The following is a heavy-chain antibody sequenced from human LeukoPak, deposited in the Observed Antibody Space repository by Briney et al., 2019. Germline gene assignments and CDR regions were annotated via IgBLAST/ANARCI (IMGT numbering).Heavy chain of an antibody. J-gene: IGHJ4*02. CDR1: GFSISSYY. D-gene: IGHD3-9*01. CDR2: IYYSGST. V-gene: IGHV4-59*01. CDR3: ARAPYFDWLLYPSPFFDY. Sequence: AETLSLTCTVSGFSISSYYLSWIRQPPGKGLEWIGYIYYSGSTNYNAALKSRVTLSVDTSKKSFSPNLSSVTAAHTAVYYCARAPYFDWLLYPSPFFDYWGQGTLVTVSS.